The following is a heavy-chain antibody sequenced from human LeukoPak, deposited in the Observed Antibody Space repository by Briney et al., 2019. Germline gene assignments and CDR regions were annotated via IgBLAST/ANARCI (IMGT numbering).Heavy chain of an antibody. Sequence: ASVKVSCKASGYTFTSYDINWVRQATGQGLEWMGWMNPNSGNTGCAQKFQGRVTMTRNTSISTAYMELSSLRSEDTAVYYCATSNCGGDCYSLDYWGQGTLVTVSS. CDR2: MNPNSGNT. J-gene: IGHJ4*02. V-gene: IGHV1-8*01. CDR1: GYTFTSYD. CDR3: ATSNCGGDCYSLDY. D-gene: IGHD2-21*02.